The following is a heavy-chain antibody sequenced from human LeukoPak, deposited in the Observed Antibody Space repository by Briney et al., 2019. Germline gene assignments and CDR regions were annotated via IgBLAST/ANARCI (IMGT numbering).Heavy chain of an antibody. Sequence: SENLSLTCTVSGYSISSGDYWGWIRQLPGKGLEWIGNIYQNGRTYYNPSLKSRVTISVDTSKNQFSLKLSSVTAADTAVYYCARSSEGRYYYDSSGFSYYYYYMDVWGKGTTVTISS. CDR2: IYQNGRT. CDR1: GYSISSGDY. V-gene: IGHV4-38-2*02. D-gene: IGHD3-22*01. CDR3: ARSSEGRYYYDSSGFSYYYYYMDV. J-gene: IGHJ6*03.